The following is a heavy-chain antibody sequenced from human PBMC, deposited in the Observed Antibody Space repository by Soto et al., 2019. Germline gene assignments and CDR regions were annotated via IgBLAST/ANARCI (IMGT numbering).Heavy chain of an antibody. CDR3: ARGYGDSHDY. CDR2: IIPMFGIA. CDR1: GGTLSSYT. D-gene: IGHD4-17*01. V-gene: IGHV1-69*02. Sequence: QVQLVQSGAEVKKPGSSVKVSCTTSGGTLSSYTISWVRQAPGQGLEWMGRIIPMFGIANYAQKFQGRVTITADKSTSTAYMELSSLRSEDTAVYYCARGYGDSHDYWGQGTLVTVSS. J-gene: IGHJ4*02.